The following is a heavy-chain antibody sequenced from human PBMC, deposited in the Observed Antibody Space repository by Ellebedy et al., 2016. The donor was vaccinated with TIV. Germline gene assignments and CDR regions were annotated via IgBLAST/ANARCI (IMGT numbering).Heavy chain of an antibody. CDR3: ARVITIFGVVIGY. Sequence: ASVKVSXXASGGTFSSYAISWVRQAPGQGLEWMGIINPSGGSTSYAQKFQGRVTMTRDTSTSTVYMELSSLRSEDTAVYYCARVITIFGVVIGYWGQGTLVTVSS. D-gene: IGHD3-3*01. V-gene: IGHV1-46*01. CDR2: INPSGGST. CDR1: GGTFSSYA. J-gene: IGHJ4*02.